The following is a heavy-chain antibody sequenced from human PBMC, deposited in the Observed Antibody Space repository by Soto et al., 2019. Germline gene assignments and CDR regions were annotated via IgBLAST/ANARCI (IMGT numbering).Heavy chain of an antibody. CDR3: AKGWWLRPFWDV. D-gene: IGHD5-12*01. Sequence: GGSLRLSCAASGFTFSIYVMSWVRQAPGKGLEWVSAISGSGGSTYYADSVKGRFTISRDNSKNTLYLQMNSLRAEDTAVYYCAKGWWLRPFWDVWGKGTTVTVSS. V-gene: IGHV3-23*01. CDR1: GFTFSIYV. J-gene: IGHJ6*04. CDR2: ISGSGGST.